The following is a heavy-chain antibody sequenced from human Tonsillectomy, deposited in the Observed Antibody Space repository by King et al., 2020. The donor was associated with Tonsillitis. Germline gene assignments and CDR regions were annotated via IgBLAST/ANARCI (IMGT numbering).Heavy chain of an antibody. Sequence: VQLQESGPGLVKPSQTLSLTCTVSGGSISSGSYYWSWIRQPAGKGLEWIGRIYTSGSTNYNPSLMSRVTISVDTSKNQFSLKLSSVTAADTAVYYCARDGAFGVVGAYWGQGTLVTVSS. D-gene: IGHD3-3*01. CDR2: IYTSGST. CDR3: ARDGAFGVVGAY. J-gene: IGHJ4*02. V-gene: IGHV4-61*02. CDR1: GGSISSGSYY.